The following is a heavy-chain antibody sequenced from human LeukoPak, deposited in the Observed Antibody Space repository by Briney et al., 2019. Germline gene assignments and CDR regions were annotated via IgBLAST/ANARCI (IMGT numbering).Heavy chain of an antibody. V-gene: IGHV3-48*01. CDR3: ARDIVVVPAAIEGTGVWFDP. D-gene: IGHD2-2*02. CDR2: ISSSSNTI. Sequence: PGGSLRLSCAASGFTFSSYGMIWVRQAPGKGLEWISYISSSSNTIYYADSVKGRFTISRDNAKNSLYLQVSSLRAEDTAVYYCARDIVVVPAAIEGTGVWFDPWGQGTLVTVSS. J-gene: IGHJ5*02. CDR1: GFTFSSYG.